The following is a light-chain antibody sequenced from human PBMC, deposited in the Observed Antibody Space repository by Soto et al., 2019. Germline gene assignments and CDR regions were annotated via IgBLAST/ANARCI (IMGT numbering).Light chain of an antibody. J-gene: IGKJ4*01. CDR3: QQSNSVPFT. Sequence: DIPMTQSPSSLSASVGDRVTITCRASQSISKYLNWYQQKPGKAPKLLMYSASSLLSGVPSRFSGTGSGTDFTLTISSLQPEDFATYYCQQSNSVPFTFGGGTAVEIE. CDR1: QSISKY. CDR2: SAS. V-gene: IGKV1-39*01.